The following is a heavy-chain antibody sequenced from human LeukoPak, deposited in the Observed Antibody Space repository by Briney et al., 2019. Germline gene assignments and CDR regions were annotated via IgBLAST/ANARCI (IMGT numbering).Heavy chain of an antibody. D-gene: IGHD3-3*01. CDR2: IRYDGSNK. CDR1: GFTFSSYG. V-gene: IGHV3-30*02. CDR3: AKDLLEWSRPNWFDP. J-gene: IGHJ5*02. Sequence: GGSLRLSCAASGFTFSSYGMHWVRQAPGKGLEWVEFIRYDGSNKYYADSVKGRFTISRDNSKNTLYLQMNSLRAEDTAVYYCAKDLLEWSRPNWFDPWGQGTLVTVSS.